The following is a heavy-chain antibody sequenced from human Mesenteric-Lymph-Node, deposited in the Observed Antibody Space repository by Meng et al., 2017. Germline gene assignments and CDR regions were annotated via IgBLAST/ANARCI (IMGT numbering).Heavy chain of an antibody. D-gene: IGHD3-22*01. CDR2: ISGSGGST. CDR3: ARSVIVGYYDSSGYSKEFHNWYFDL. Sequence: GESLKISCAASGFTFSSYAMSWVRQAPGKGLEWVSAISGSGGSTYYADSVKGRFTISRHNSKNTLYLQMNSLRAEDTAVYYCARSVIVGYYDSSGYSKEFHNWYFDLWGRGTLVTVSS. J-gene: IGHJ2*01. V-gene: IGHV3-23*01. CDR1: GFTFSSYA.